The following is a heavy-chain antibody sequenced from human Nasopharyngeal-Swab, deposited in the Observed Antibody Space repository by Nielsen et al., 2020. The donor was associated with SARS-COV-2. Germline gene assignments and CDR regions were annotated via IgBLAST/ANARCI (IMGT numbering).Heavy chain of an antibody. CDR2: ISYDGTDK. CDR3: AKHLMATIKAYGMDV. D-gene: IGHD5-24*01. V-gene: IGHV3-30*18. Sequence: GESLKISCAASGFTFSSYGMHWVRQAPGKGLEWVAVISYDGTDKYYTDSVKGRFTISRDNSKNTLYLQMKNLRAEDTAVYYCAKHLMATIKAYGMDVWGQGTTVTVSS. CDR1: GFTFSSYG. J-gene: IGHJ6*02.